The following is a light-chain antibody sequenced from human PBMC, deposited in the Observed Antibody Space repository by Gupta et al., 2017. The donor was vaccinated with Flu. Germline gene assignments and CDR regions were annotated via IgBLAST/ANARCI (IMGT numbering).Light chain of an antibody. CDR2: GDS. CDR3: QVWLTRSDPYWV. CDR1: NLRTKT. V-gene: IGLV3-21*02. J-gene: IGLJ3*02. Sequence: GKNLRTKTVHWYQQKPGPAPVLVVYGDSDRPSGIPERFSGSNSGNTATLTIGRVEAEDEADYYCQVWLTRSDPYWVFGGGTKLTVL.